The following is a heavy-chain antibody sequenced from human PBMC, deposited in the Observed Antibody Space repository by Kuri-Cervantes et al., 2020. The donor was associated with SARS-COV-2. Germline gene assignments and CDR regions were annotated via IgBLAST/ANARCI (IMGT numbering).Heavy chain of an antibody. Sequence: SVATRVTISSYAMYWVRQAPGKGLVYVSAISGNGGSTYYANSVKGRFTISRDNSKNTLYLQMGSLRAEDIAVYYCAREGDGYIWMHYYYYMDEWGKVTTVTVSS. J-gene: IGHJ6*03. D-gene: IGHD5-24*01. CDR2: ISGNGGST. CDR1: RVTISSYA. V-gene: IGHV3-64*01. CDR3: AREGDGYIWMHYYYYMDE.